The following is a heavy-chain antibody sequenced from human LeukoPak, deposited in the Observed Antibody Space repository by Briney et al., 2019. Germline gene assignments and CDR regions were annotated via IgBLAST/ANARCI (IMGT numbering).Heavy chain of an antibody. Sequence: GGSLRLSCAASGFTFSSYAMSWVRQAPGKGLEWASAISGSGGSTYYADSVKGRFTISRDISKNTLYLQMNSLRAEDTAVYYCAKSRREVTQYTSFDFWGQGTLVTVSS. CDR1: GFTFSSYA. D-gene: IGHD2-2*02. J-gene: IGHJ4*02. V-gene: IGHV3-23*01. CDR3: AKSRREVTQYTSFDF. CDR2: ISGSGGST.